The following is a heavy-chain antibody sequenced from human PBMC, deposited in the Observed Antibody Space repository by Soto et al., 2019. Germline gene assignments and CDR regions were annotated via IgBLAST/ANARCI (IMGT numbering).Heavy chain of an antibody. CDR1: GVSFSGYY. Sequence: SETLSLTCAVYGVSFSGYYWTWIRQPPGTGLEWIGEINHSGSTNYNPSLKSRVTISVDTSKNQFSLKLTSVTAADTAVYYCARDLKEYCSDGKCNWFDPWGQGTLVTVSS. J-gene: IGHJ5*02. CDR2: INHSGST. CDR3: ARDLKEYCSDGKCNWFDP. D-gene: IGHD2-15*01. V-gene: IGHV4-34*01.